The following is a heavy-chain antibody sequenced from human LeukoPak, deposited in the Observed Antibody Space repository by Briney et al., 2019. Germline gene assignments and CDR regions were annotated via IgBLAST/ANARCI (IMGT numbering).Heavy chain of an antibody. J-gene: IGHJ4*02. CDR1: GFTFNNYA. CDR3: AKESGSSSWPIDY. Sequence: PGGSLRLSCAAPGFTFNNYAMSWVRQAPGKGLEWVSTISGSGGSTYYADSVKGRFTISRDNSKNTLYLQMNSLRAEDTAVYYCAKESGSSSWPIDYWGQGTLVTVSP. D-gene: IGHD6-13*01. CDR2: ISGSGGST. V-gene: IGHV3-23*01.